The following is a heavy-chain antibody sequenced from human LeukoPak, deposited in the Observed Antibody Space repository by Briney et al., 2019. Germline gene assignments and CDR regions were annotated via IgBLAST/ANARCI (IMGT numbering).Heavy chain of an antibody. J-gene: IGHJ3*02. V-gene: IGHV3-74*01. CDR2: INTDGSST. CDR1: GFTFSSYW. CDR3: ARDRSGEYDFWSGYLDAFDI. D-gene: IGHD3-3*01. Sequence: GGSLRLSCAASGFTFSSYWMHWVRQAPGKGLVWVSRINTDGSSTSYADSVKGRFTISRDSAKNTLYLQMNSLRAEDTAVYYCARDRSGEYDFWSGYLDAFDIWGQGTMVTVSS.